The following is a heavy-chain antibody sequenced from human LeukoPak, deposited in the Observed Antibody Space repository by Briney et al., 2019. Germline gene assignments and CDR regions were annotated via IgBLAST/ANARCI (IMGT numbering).Heavy chain of an antibody. V-gene: IGHV3-23*01. J-gene: IGHJ4*02. CDR2: ISGSSDTT. CDR3: ANREGGYTYDPFDY. Sequence: GGSLRLSCAASGFTFSTYAMRWVRQAPGRGLEWVSAISGSSDTTYYADSVKGRFTISRDNSKNTLYLQMNSLRAEDTAVYYCANREGGYTYDPFDYWGQGTLVTVSS. D-gene: IGHD5-18*01. CDR1: GFTFSTYA.